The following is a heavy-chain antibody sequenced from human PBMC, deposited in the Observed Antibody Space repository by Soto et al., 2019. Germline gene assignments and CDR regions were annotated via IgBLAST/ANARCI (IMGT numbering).Heavy chain of an antibody. CDR3: ARDRGWTEGPYYYYYGMDV. J-gene: IGHJ6*02. CDR1: GFTFSSYW. D-gene: IGHD2-15*01. CDR2: IKQDGSEK. Sequence: PGGSLRLSCAASGFTFSSYWMSWVRQAPGKGLEWVANIKQDGSEKYYVDSVKGRFTISRDNAKNSLYLQMNSLRAEDTAVYYCARDRGWTEGPYYYYYGMDVWGQGTTVTVSS. V-gene: IGHV3-7*01.